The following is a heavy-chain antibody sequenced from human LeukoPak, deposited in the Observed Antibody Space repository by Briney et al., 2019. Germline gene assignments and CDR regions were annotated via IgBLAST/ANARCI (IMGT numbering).Heavy chain of an antibody. CDR3: AKTRGGWVDY. V-gene: IGHV4-39*01. Sequence: PSETLSLTCTVSGGSISSSSYYWGWIRQPPGTGLEWIGSIYYSGSTYYNPSLKSRVTISVDTSKNQFSLKLSSVTAADTAVYYCAKTRGGWVDYWGQGTLVTVSS. J-gene: IGHJ4*02. CDR2: IYYSGST. CDR1: GGSISSSSYY. D-gene: IGHD6-19*01.